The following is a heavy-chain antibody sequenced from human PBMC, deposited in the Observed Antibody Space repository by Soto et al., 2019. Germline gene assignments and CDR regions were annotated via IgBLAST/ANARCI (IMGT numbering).Heavy chain of an antibody. CDR2: IIPILGIA. CDR1: GGTFSSYT. Sequence: SVKVSCKASGGTFSSYTISWVRQAPGQGLEWMGRIIPILGIANYAQKFQGRVTITADKSTSTAYMELSSLRSEDTAVYYCARDQRTPDRFEVAEPPGYYYYMDVWGKGTTVTVAS. J-gene: IGHJ6*03. D-gene: IGHD1-1*01. CDR3: ARDQRTPDRFEVAEPPGYYYYMDV. V-gene: IGHV1-69*04.